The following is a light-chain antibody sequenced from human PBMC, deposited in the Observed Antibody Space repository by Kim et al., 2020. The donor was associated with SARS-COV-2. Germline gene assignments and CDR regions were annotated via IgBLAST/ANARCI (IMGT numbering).Light chain of an antibody. Sequence: VSPGQPASITCSGDKLGDKYACWYQQKPGQSPVLVIYQDSKRPSGIPERFSGSNSGNTATLTISGTQAMDEADYYCQAWDSSTRVFGGGTQLTVL. CDR3: QAWDSSTRV. J-gene: IGLJ2*01. CDR1: KLGDKY. V-gene: IGLV3-1*01. CDR2: QDS.